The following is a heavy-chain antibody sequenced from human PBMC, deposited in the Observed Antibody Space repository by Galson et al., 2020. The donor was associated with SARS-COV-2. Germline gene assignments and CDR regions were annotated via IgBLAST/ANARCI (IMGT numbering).Heavy chain of an antibody. V-gene: IGHV3-23*01. D-gene: IGHD3-22*01. J-gene: IGHJ4*02. CDR2: ISGSGGST. Sequence: GGSLRLSCAASGFTFSSYAMSWVRQAPGKGLEWVSGISGSGGSTNYADSVKGRFTISRDNSKNTLYLQMDTLRAEDTAVYYCASLYYYDSSGYLKDLRGYFDYWGQGTLVTVSS. CDR1: GFTFSSYA. CDR3: ASLYYYDSSGYLKDLRGYFDY.